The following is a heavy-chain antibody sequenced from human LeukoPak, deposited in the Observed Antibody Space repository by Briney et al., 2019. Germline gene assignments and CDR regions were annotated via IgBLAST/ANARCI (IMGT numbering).Heavy chain of an antibody. CDR3: ARVDGYNLVDYFDY. J-gene: IGHJ4*02. CDR1: GFTFSKYS. Sequence: GGSLRLSCAASGFTFSKYSMNWVRQAPGKGLEWVSSISVNSAKIYYADSVKGRFTISRDNANNSLYLQMNSLRAEDAAVYYCARVDGYNLVDYFDYWGQGTLLTVPS. V-gene: IGHV3-21*01. D-gene: IGHD5-24*01. CDR2: ISVNSAKI.